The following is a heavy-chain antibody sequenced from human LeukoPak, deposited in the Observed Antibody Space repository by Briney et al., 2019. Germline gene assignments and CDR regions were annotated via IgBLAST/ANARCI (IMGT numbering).Heavy chain of an antibody. D-gene: IGHD2-2*01. Sequence: TGGSLRLSCAASGFTVSSNYMSWVRQAPGKGLEWVSVIYSGGSTYYADSVKGRFTISRDNAKNSLYLQMNSLRAEDTAVYYCARVIPAANSYYYYYMDVWGKGTTVTVSS. V-gene: IGHV3-53*01. J-gene: IGHJ6*03. CDR1: GFTVSSNY. CDR3: ARVIPAANSYYYYYMDV. CDR2: IYSGGST.